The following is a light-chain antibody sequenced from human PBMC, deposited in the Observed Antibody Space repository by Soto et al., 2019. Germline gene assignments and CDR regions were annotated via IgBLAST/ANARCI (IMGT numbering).Light chain of an antibody. CDR1: QSVSSSY. CDR2: GAS. J-gene: IGKJ4*01. V-gene: IGKV3-20*01. CDR3: QPYSSSPLT. Sequence: EIVLTQSPGTLSLSPGERATLSCRASQSVSSSYLAWYQQKPGQAPRLLIYGASSRATGIPDRFSGSGSGTDFTLTISRLEPEDFEVYYCQPYSSSPLTFAGGTKVDIK.